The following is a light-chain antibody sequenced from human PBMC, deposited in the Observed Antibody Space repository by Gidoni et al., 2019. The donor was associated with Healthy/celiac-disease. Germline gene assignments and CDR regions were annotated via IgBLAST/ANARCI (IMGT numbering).Light chain of an antibody. J-gene: IGKJ4*01. CDR2: LGS. CDR1: QSLLHSNGYNY. CDR3: MQALQTPPT. Sequence: DIVMTQSQLSLPVTPGEPASISCRSSQSLLHSNGYNYLDWYLQKPGQSPQLLIYLGSNRASGVPDRFSGSGSGTDFTLKISRVEAEDVWVYYCMQALQTPPTFGGGTKVEIK. V-gene: IGKV2-28*01.